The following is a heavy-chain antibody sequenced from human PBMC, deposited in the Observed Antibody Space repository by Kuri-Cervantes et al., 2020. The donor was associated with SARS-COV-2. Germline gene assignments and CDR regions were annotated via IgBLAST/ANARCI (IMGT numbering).Heavy chain of an antibody. D-gene: IGHD3-10*01. Sequence: GESLKISCAASGFTFSSYAMSWVRQAPGKGLEWVSSISSSGSYISHADSMKGRFTISRDNAKNSLYLQMNSLRAEDTAVYYCARDYGSGPSGAYYYYGMDVWGQGTTVTVSS. J-gene: IGHJ6*02. V-gene: IGHV3-21*01. CDR3: ARDYGSGPSGAYYYYGMDV. CDR2: ISSSGSYI. CDR1: GFTFSSYA.